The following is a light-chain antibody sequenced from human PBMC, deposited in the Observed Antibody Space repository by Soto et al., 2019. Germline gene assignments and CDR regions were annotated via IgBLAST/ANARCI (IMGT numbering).Light chain of an antibody. CDR1: QTISTN. CDR3: QRLKSRPPSFT. V-gene: IGKV3-15*01. CDR2: DAS. J-gene: IGKJ3*01. Sequence: EILMTQSPATLSVSPGERATLSCRASQTISTNVAWYQQKPGQAPRLLLYDASTRATDVPPRFSGSGSGTDFTLTISILQSEDVAVYDCQRLKSRPPSFTFGPGTKVEIK.